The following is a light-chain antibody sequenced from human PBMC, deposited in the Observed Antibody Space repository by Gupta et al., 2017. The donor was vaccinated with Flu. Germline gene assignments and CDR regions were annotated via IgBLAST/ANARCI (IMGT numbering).Light chain of an antibody. J-gene: IGKJ4*01. Sequence: SLSPGERATLSCRASQGVSSYLAWYQQKPGQAPRLLIYDASNRATGIPARFSGSGPGTDFTLTISSLEPEDFAVYYCQQRSTFGGGTKVEIK. V-gene: IGKV3D-11*01. CDR3: QQRST. CDR1: QGVSSY. CDR2: DAS.